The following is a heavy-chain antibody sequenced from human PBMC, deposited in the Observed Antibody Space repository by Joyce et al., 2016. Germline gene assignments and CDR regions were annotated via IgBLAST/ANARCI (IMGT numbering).Heavy chain of an antibody. D-gene: IGHD4-17*01. CDR2: MKPNGGNT. CDR1: GYTFTSYD. V-gene: IGHV1-8*01. CDR3: ARERNFGDLSFDP. J-gene: IGHJ5*02. Sequence: QVQLVQSGAEVKKPGASVKVSCKASGYTFTSYDINWVRMATGQGLEWMGWMKPNGGNTGSAQKFQGRVTMTRNTSISTAYMELSSLRSGDTAVYYCARERNFGDLSFDPWGQGTLVTVSS.